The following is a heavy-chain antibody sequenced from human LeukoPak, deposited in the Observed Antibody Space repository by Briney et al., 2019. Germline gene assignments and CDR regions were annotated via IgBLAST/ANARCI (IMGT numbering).Heavy chain of an antibody. V-gene: IGHV3-30-3*01. J-gene: IGHJ4*02. Sequence: PGGSLRLSCAASGFTFSSYAMHWVRQAPGKGLEWVAIISYDGSNKYYGDSVKGRFTISRDNSKNTVYLQMNSLRAEDTAVYFCARPGNLYSIGWSFDYWGQGTQVTVSS. CDR3: ARPGNLYSIGWSFDY. CDR1: GFTFSSYA. CDR2: ISYDGSNK. D-gene: IGHD6-19*01.